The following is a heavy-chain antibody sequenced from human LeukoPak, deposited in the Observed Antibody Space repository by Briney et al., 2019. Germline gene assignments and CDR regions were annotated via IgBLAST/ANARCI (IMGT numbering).Heavy chain of an antibody. V-gene: IGHV1-2*02. D-gene: IGHD3-16*01. Sequence: ASVKVSCKASGYTFTGYYMHWVRQAPGQGLEWMGWINPNSGGTNYAQKFQGRVTMTRDMSISTAYMELSRLRSDGTAVYYCAREQVGDDAFDIWGQGTMVTVSS. CDR1: GYTFTGYY. J-gene: IGHJ3*02. CDR3: AREQVGDDAFDI. CDR2: INPNSGGT.